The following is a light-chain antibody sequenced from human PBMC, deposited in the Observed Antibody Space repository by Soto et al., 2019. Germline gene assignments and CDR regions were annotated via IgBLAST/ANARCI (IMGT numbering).Light chain of an antibody. CDR3: QKYNSAPWT. CDR1: QGISSW. V-gene: IGKV1-27*01. Sequence: DIQMTQSPSSVSASVGDRVTITCRASQGISSWLAWYQQKPEKAPKLVIYDASSLQTGVPSRFSGGGSGTDFTLTISSLQPEDVATYYCQKYNSAPWTFGQGTKVDIK. J-gene: IGKJ1*01. CDR2: DAS.